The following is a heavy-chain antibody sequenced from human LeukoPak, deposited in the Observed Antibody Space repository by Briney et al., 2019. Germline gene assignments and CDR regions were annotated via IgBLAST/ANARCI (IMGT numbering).Heavy chain of an antibody. CDR1: GGTFSSYA. J-gene: IGHJ4*02. Sequence: GASVKVSCKASGGTFSSYAISWVRQAPGQGLEWMGGIIPIFGTANYAQKFQGRVTITADESTSTAYMELSSLRSEGTAVYYCARDGVKEMAPHWGQGTLVTVSS. CDR3: ARDGVKEMAPH. D-gene: IGHD5-24*01. V-gene: IGHV1-69*13. CDR2: IIPIFGTA.